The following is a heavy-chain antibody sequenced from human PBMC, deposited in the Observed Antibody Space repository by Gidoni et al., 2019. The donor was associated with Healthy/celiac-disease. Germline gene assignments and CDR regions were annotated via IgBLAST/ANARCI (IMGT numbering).Heavy chain of an antibody. CDR2: ISAYNGNT. D-gene: IGHD5-12*01. Sequence: QVQLVQSGAEVKKPGASVKVSCKASGYPFTSYGISWVRQAPGQGLQWMGWISAYNGNTNYAQKLQGRVTMTTGTSTSTAYMELRSLRADDTAVYYCARVRYSGYDGPYGMDVWGQGTTVTVSS. CDR3: ARVRYSGYDGPYGMDV. V-gene: IGHV1-18*01. J-gene: IGHJ6*02. CDR1: GYPFTSYG.